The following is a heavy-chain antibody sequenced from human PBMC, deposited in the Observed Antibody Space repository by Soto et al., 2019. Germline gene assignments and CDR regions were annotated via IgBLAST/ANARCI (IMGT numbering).Heavy chain of an antibody. CDR3: ARGQVVVVVAAPFDP. J-gene: IGHJ5*02. CDR1: GGSFSGYY. Sequence: SETLSLTCAVYGGSFSGYYWSWIRQPPGKGLEWIGEINHSGSTNYNPSLKSRVTISVDTSKNQFSLKLSSVTAADTAVYYCARGQVVVVVAAPFDPWGQGTLVTVSS. V-gene: IGHV4-34*01. CDR2: INHSGST. D-gene: IGHD2-15*01.